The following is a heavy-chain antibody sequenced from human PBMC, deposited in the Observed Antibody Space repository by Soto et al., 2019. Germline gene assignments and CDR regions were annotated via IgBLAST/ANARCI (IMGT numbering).Heavy chain of an antibody. Sequence: QVQLQESGPGLVKPSQTLSLTCTVSGGSISSGGYYWSWIRQHPGKGLEWIGYIYYSGSTYYNPSLKSRVTISVDTSKNQFALKLSSVTAADTAVYYCARGTWIQLWPLFDYWGQGTLVTVSS. D-gene: IGHD5-18*01. CDR2: IYYSGST. CDR3: ARGTWIQLWPLFDY. J-gene: IGHJ4*02. CDR1: GGSISSGGYY. V-gene: IGHV4-31*03.